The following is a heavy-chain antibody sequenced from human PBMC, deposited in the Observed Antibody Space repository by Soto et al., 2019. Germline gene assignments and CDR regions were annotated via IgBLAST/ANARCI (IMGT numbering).Heavy chain of an antibody. D-gene: IGHD1-20*01. V-gene: IGHV1-46*01. Sequence: SVKVSCKASGYTCTSSYMHWVRQAPGQGLEWMRIINPSGGSTRDAQTFQCRVTMSRDRATSTAYVGLSSLRSEDTAVYYCARDRNWNDLLPFDYWGQGTLVTVAS. CDR3: ARDRNWNDLLPFDY. J-gene: IGHJ4*02. CDR1: GYTCTSSY. CDR2: INPSGGST.